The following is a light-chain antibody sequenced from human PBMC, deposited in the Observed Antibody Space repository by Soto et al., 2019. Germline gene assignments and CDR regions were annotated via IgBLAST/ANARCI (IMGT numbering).Light chain of an antibody. V-gene: IGKV3-15*01. CDR1: QGVTTN. CDR3: QQYNNWPYS. Sequence: EIVMTQSPGTLSVSPGERATLSCRAGQGVTTNFAWYQQKSGQSPRLLIYDVSIRATGVPARFSGTGTETDFTLTISGLQSEDSAVYLCQQYNNWPYSFGQGTRLEIK. CDR2: DVS. J-gene: IGKJ5*01.